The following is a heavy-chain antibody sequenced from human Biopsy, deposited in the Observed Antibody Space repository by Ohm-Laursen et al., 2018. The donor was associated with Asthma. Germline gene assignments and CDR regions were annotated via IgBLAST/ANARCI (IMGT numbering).Heavy chain of an antibody. J-gene: IGHJ5*02. CDR1: GFAFNNSS. D-gene: IGHD3-22*01. CDR3: AKITTDRQKANNWFDP. CDR2: ISASGVRT. Sequence: SLRLSCAASGFAFNNSSMTWVRQAPRKRLEWVSSISASGVRTFYADSVKGRFTVSRDSSRNTLYLQLSTLRVEDTAVYFCAKITTDRQKANNWFDPWGQGTLVTVSS. V-gene: IGHV3-23*01.